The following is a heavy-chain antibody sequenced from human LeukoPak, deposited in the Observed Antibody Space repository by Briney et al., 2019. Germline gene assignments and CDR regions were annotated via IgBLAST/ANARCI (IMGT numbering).Heavy chain of an antibody. J-gene: IGHJ4*02. D-gene: IGHD5-12*01. CDR3: GTCYGGYDSGFDY. CDR1: GYALTELS. CDR2: FDPEDGET. Sequence: GASVKVSCKVSGYALTELSMHWVRQAPGKGLEWMGGFDPEDGETIYAQKFQGRVTMTEDTSTDTAYMELSSLISEDTAGYYCGTCYGGYDSGFDYLGQGNQVTGSS. V-gene: IGHV1-24*01.